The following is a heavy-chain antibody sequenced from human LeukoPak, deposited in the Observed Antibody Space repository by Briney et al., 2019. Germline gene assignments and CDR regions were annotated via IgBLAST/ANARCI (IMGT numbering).Heavy chain of an antibody. V-gene: IGHV1-2*02. D-gene: IGHD2-2*01. CDR2: INPKSGGR. CDR1: VYTFTDYY. J-gene: IGHJ4*02. Sequence: ASVKVSWKASVYTFTDYYMHWVRQAPGQGLEWMGWINPKSGGRSYAQRFQGRVTMTRDTSISTAYMELSRLRSDDTAVYYCATGERLVPAAMWFDYWGQGTLVTVSS. CDR3: ATGERLVPAAMWFDY.